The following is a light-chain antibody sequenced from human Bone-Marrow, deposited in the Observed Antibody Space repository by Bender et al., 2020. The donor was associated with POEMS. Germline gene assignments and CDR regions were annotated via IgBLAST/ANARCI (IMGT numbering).Light chain of an antibody. CDR3: SSYGSGDTWV. V-gene: IGLV1-44*01. J-gene: IGLJ3*02. CDR2: SSH. CDR1: SSNIGAHA. Sequence: QSVLTQPPSASGTPGQRVTISCSGGSSNIGAHAVNWYQHLPGTAPKLLIYSSHRRPSEVPDRFSGSRSGTSASLAISGLQSEDEADYYCSSYGSGDTWVFGGGTKLTVL.